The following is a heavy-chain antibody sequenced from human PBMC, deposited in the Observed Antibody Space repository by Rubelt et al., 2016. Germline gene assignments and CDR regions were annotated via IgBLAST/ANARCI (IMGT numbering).Heavy chain of an antibody. V-gene: IGHV4-61*01. CDR2: LYYGGST. Sequence: QVQLQQWGAGLLKPSETLSLTCAVSGASVTSSSFYWSWIRQPPGKGLEWIGYLYYGGSTNYNPPLEGLVTMSVDTSKNQFSLRLTLVTASDTAVYYCARWVRGSGNAFFDYWGQGTLVTVSS. J-gene: IGHJ4*02. CDR1: GASVTSSSFY. CDR3: ARWVRGSGNAFFDY. D-gene: IGHD3-10*01.